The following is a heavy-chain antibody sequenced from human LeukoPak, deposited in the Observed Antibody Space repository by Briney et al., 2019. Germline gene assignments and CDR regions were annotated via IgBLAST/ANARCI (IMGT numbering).Heavy chain of an antibody. Sequence: SETLSLTCTVSGGSISRSSYYWGWIRQPPGKGLEWIGSIYYSGSTYYNPSLKSRVTISVDTSKNQFSLKLSFVTAADTAVYYCARVADKTDYYYYYYMDVWGKGTTVTVSS. J-gene: IGHJ6*03. D-gene: IGHD6-13*01. CDR2: IYYSGST. CDR1: GGSISRSSYY. CDR3: ARVADKTDYYYYYYMDV. V-gene: IGHV4-39*07.